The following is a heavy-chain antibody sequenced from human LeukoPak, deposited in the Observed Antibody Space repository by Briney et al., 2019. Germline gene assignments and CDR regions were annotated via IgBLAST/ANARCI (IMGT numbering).Heavy chain of an antibody. Sequence: KSGGSLRLSCTASGFTFGDYAMSWFRQAPGKGLEWVGFIRSKAYGGTTEYAASVKGRFTISRDDSKSIAYLQMNSLKTEDTAVYYCTRYESVNELGYGDYRPPFIWGQGTMVTVSS. J-gene: IGHJ3*02. V-gene: IGHV3-49*05. CDR2: IRSKAYGGTT. CDR3: TRYESVNELGYGDYRPPFI. D-gene: IGHD4-17*01. CDR1: GFTFGDYA.